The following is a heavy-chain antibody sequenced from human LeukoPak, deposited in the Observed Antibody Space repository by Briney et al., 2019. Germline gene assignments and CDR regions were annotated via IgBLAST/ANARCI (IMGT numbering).Heavy chain of an antibody. Sequence: SETLSLTCTVSGDSISSSSYYWGWIRQPPGKGLEWIGSIYNSGSTYYNPSLKSRVTISVDTSKNQFSLNLYSVTAADTAVYYCARHLTMSGSYPFDPWGQGTLVTVSS. V-gene: IGHV4-39*01. CDR1: GDSISSSSYY. CDR2: IYNSGST. CDR3: ARHLTMSGSYPFDP. J-gene: IGHJ5*02. D-gene: IGHD1-26*01.